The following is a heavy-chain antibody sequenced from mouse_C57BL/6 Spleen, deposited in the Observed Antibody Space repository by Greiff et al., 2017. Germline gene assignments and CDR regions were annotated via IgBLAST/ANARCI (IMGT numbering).Heavy chain of an antibody. CDR1: GYTFTSYW. CDR3: ARSDDGYYVRFAY. CDR2: IDPSDSET. V-gene: IGHV1-52*01. D-gene: IGHD2-3*01. Sequence: QVQLQQPGAELVRPGSSVKLSCKASGYTFTSYWMHWVKQRPIQGLEGIGNIDPSDSETHYNQKFKDKATLTVDKSSGTAYMQLSSLTSEDSAVYYCARSDDGYYVRFAYWGQGTLVTVSA. J-gene: IGHJ3*01.